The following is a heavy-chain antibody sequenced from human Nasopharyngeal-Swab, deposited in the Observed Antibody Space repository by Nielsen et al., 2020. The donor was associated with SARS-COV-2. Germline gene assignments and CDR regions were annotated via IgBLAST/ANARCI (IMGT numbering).Heavy chain of an antibody. V-gene: IGHV1-18*01. D-gene: IGHD6-13*01. CDR3: GSSSWYNYYGMDV. J-gene: IGHJ6*02. CDR1: GYTFTSYG. Sequence: ASVKVSCKASGYTFTSYGISWVRQAPGQGLEWMGWISAYNGNTNYAQKLQGRVTMTRDTSTSTVYMELSSLRSEDTAVYYCGSSSWYNYYGMDVWGQGTTVTVSS. CDR2: ISAYNGNT.